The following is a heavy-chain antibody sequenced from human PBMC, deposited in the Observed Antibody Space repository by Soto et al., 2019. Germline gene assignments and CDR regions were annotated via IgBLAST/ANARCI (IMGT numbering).Heavy chain of an antibody. V-gene: IGHV3-48*03. Sequence: EVQLVESGGGLVQPGGSLRLSCAASGFTFGSYEMNWVRQAPGKGLEWVSYISSSGSTIYNADSVKGRFTISRDNAKNSLYLQVNSLSAEDTAVYYCARAKYGDYAGAFDIWGQGTMVTVSS. CDR2: ISSSGSTI. D-gene: IGHD4-17*01. J-gene: IGHJ3*02. CDR3: ARAKYGDYAGAFDI. CDR1: GFTFGSYE.